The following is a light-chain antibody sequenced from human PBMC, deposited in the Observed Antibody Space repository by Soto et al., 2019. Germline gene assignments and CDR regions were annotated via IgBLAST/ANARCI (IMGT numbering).Light chain of an antibody. CDR2: DAS. Sequence: EIVLTQSPGTLSLSPGERATLSCRASQTVRNNYLAWYQQKPGQAPRLLIYDASSRATGIPDRFSGGGSVTDFTLTISRLEPEDFAAYYCQQFCSYTLTLRGGTKVDIK. CDR1: QTVRNNY. V-gene: IGKV3-20*01. CDR3: QQFCSYTLT. J-gene: IGKJ4*01.